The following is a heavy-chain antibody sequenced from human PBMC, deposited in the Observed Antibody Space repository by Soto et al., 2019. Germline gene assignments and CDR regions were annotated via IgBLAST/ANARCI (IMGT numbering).Heavy chain of an antibody. CDR3: ARVESPYYYGSGNNWFDP. D-gene: IGHD3-10*01. CDR1: GFTVSSNY. CDR2: IYSGGST. V-gene: IGHV3-53*04. J-gene: IGHJ5*02. Sequence: PGGSLRLSCAASGFTVSSNYMSWVRQAPGKGLEWVSVIYSGGSTYYADSVKGRFTISRHNSKNTLYLQMNSLRAEDTAVYYCARVESPYYYGSGNNWFDPWGQGTLVTVSS.